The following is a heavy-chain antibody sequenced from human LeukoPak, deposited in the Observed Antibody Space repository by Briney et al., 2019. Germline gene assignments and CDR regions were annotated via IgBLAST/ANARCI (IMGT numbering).Heavy chain of an antibody. J-gene: IGHJ4*02. CDR1: GGTFSSYA. V-gene: IGHV1-69*13. CDR2: IIPIFGTA. CDR3: ARGIRDLWSGYPYYFDY. D-gene: IGHD3-3*01. Sequence: SVKVSCKASGGTFSSYAISWVRQAPGQGLEWMGGIIPIFGTANYAQKFQGRVTITADESTRTAYMELSSLRSEDTAVYYCARGIRDLWSGYPYYFDYWGQGTLVTVSS.